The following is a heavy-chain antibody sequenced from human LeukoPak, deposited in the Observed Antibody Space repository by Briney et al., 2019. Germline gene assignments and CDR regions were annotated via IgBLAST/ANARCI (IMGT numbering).Heavy chain of an antibody. V-gene: IGHV6-1*01. J-gene: IGHJ6*02. CDR1: GDSVSSNSAA. Sequence: SQTLSLTCAISGDSVSSNSAAWNWIRQSPSRGLEWLGRTYYRSKWYNDYAVSVKSRITINPDTSKNQFSLQLNSVTPEDTAVYYCARGQATEKPKDYYYGMDVWGQGTTVTVSS. CDR2: TYYRSKWYN. D-gene: IGHD5-12*01. CDR3: ARGQATEKPKDYYYGMDV.